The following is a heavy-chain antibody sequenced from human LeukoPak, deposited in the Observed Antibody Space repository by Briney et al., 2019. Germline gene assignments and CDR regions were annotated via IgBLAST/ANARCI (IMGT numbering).Heavy chain of an antibody. J-gene: IGHJ5*02. Sequence: ASVKVSCKTSGGGFNNNGLNWVRQALGQGLEWMGGVIPMFATPRYAQKFQGRVTITADKSTSTVYMDLSSLRSEDTAVYYCARDDFGDYVAWGQGTPITVSS. CDR2: VIPMFATP. CDR3: ARDDFGDYVA. CDR1: GGGFNNNG. V-gene: IGHV1-69*06. D-gene: IGHD4-17*01.